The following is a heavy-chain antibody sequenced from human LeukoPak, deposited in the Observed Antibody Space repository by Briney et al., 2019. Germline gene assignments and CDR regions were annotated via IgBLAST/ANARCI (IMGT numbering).Heavy chain of an antibody. CDR2: ILSDGRKK. CDR1: GFTFTTYA. CDR3: VKDLIGSGWLDTNLGY. D-gene: IGHD6-19*01. Sequence: PGGSLRLSCAASGFTFTTYAMHWVRQAPGKGLEWVAVILSDGRKKYDAESVKGRFTISRDNSKNTLYLQMNSLRAEDTAVYYCVKDLIGSGWLDTNLGYWGQGTLVTVSS. V-gene: IGHV3-30*04. J-gene: IGHJ4*02.